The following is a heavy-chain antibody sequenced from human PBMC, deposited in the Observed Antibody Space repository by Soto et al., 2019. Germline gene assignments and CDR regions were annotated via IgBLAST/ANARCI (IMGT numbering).Heavy chain of an antibody. V-gene: IGHV3-30*18. CDR1: GFTFSSYG. D-gene: IGHD6-19*01. Sequence: QVQLVESGGGVVQPGRSLRLSCAASGFTFSSYGMHWVRQAPGKGLEWVALISYDGSNKYYADSVKGRFTISRDNSKNTLPLQVSSLRPEDTAVYYCAKDRDSSGWFSGYYYGVDVWGQGTTVTVSS. CDR2: ISYDGSNK. J-gene: IGHJ6*02. CDR3: AKDRDSSGWFSGYYYGVDV.